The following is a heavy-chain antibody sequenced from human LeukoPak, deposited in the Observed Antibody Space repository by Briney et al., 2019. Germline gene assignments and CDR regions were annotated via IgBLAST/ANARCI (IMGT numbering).Heavy chain of an antibody. CDR2: ISYDGSNK. CDR3: AKVGPYYYDL. J-gene: IGHJ4*02. Sequence: GRSLRLSCAASGFTFSSYGMHWVRQAPGKGLEWVAVISYDGSNKYYADSVKGRFTISRDNSKNTLYLQMNSLRAEDTAVYYCAKVGPYYYDLWGQGTLVTVSS. D-gene: IGHD3-22*01. CDR1: GFTFSSYG. V-gene: IGHV3-30*18.